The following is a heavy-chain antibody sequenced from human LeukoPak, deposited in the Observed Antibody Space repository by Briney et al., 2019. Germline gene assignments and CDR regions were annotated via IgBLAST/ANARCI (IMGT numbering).Heavy chain of an antibody. CDR2: INPNSGGT. CDR3: ARDGEQERSYYYYYYMDV. CDR1: GYTFTGYY. J-gene: IGHJ6*03. Sequence: ASVKVSCKASGYTFTGYYMHWVRQAPGQGLEWMGWINPNSGGTNYAQKFQGRVTMTRDTSISTAYMELSRLRSDDTAVYYCARDGEQERSYYYYYYMDVWGKGTTVTVSS. V-gene: IGHV1-2*02. D-gene: IGHD1/OR15-1a*01.